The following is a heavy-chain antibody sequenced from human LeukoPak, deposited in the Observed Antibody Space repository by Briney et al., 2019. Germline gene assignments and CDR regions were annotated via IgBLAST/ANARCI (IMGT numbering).Heavy chain of an antibody. CDR1: GGSITSYY. Sequence: SETLSLTCTVSGGSITSYYWSWIRQPPGKGLEWIGNIYYSGSTNYNPSLKSRVTISVDTSKNQFSLKLSSVTAADTAVYYCTRGSIAYYYMDVWGKGTTVTISS. J-gene: IGHJ6*03. CDR3: TRGSIAYYYMDV. V-gene: IGHV4-59*01. CDR2: IYYSGST. D-gene: IGHD3-22*01.